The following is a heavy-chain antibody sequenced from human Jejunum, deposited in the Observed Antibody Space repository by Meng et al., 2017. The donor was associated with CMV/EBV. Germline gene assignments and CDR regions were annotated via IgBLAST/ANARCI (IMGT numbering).Heavy chain of an antibody. CDR1: GYTCTGFF. CDR3: ARHGIDYSLDP. J-gene: IGHJ5*02. Sequence: CTPSGYTCTGFFMHWVRQAPGQGLQWMGWINPNSGDTLYSQNFQGRVTMTRDTSISTVYMELSRLRSDDTAVYYCARHGIDYSLDPWGQGTLVTVSS. D-gene: IGHD3-22*01. V-gene: IGHV1-2*02. CDR2: INPNSGDT.